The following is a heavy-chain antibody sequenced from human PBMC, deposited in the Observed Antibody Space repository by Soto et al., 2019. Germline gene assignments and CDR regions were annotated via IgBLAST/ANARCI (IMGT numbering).Heavy chain of an antibody. Sequence: PSETLSLTCTVSGGSISSYYWSWIRQPPGKGLEWIGYIYYSGSTNHNPSLKSRATISVDTSKNQFSLKLSSVTAADTAVYYCAREARVDAGTFDYWGQGTLVTVSS. CDR2: IYYSGST. CDR1: GGSISSYY. J-gene: IGHJ4*02. D-gene: IGHD1-1*01. CDR3: AREARVDAGTFDY. V-gene: IGHV4-59*01.